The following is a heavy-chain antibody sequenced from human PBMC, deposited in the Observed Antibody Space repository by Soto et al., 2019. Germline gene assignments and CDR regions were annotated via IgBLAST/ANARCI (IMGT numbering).Heavy chain of an antibody. CDR1: GGSISSSY. Sequence: TSETLSLTCTVSGGSISSSYWSWIRQPPGKGLEWIGYIYYSGSTNYNPSLKSRVTISVDTSKNQFSLRLSSVTAADTAVYYCVRTDSSGWYYFDYWGQGTLVTVSS. J-gene: IGHJ4*02. V-gene: IGHV4-59*01. CDR3: VRTDSSGWYYFDY. D-gene: IGHD6-19*01. CDR2: IYYSGST.